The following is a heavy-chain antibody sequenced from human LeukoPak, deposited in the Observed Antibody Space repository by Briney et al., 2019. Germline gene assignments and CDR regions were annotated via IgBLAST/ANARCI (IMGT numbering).Heavy chain of an antibody. Sequence: GGSLRLSCAASGFTFSSYSMNWVRQAPGKGLEWVSSISSSSSYIYYADSVKGRFTISRDNAKNSLYLQMNSLRAEDTAVYYCARDRGIAAAGNNYFDYWGQGTLVTVSS. V-gene: IGHV3-21*01. CDR3: ARDRGIAAAGNNYFDY. CDR2: ISSSSSYI. CDR1: GFTFSSYS. J-gene: IGHJ4*02. D-gene: IGHD6-13*01.